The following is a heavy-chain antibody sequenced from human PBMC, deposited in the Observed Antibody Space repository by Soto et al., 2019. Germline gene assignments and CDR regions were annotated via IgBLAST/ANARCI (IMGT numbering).Heavy chain of an antibody. J-gene: IGHJ3*02. CDR1: GFAFSAYT. Sequence: EVQVVESGGGLVKPGESLRLSCAASGFAFSAYTMKWVRQAPGKGLEYVSSISSSGTQIFQTDSVKGRFTIYRDNAKNSLFLQMNSLRAEDTAVYYCATIGDRDGFEIWGQGTTVTVSS. V-gene: IGHV3-21*06. CDR3: ATIGDRDGFEI. D-gene: IGHD4-17*01. CDR2: ISSSGTQI.